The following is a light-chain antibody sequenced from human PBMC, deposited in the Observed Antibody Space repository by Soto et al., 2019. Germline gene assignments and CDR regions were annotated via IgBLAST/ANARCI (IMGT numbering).Light chain of an antibody. CDR1: QSISSW. CDR2: DAS. Sequence: DIQMTQSPSTLSASVGDRVTITCRASQSISSWLAWYQQKPGKAPKLLIYDASSLESGVPSRFSGSGSGTEFTLTFSSLQPDDFATYYCQQYNSMRRTFGQGTKVEIK. J-gene: IGKJ1*01. V-gene: IGKV1-5*01. CDR3: QQYNSMRRT.